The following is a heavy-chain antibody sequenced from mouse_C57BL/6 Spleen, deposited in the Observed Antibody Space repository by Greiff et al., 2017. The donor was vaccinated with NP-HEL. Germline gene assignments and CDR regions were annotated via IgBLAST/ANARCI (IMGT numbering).Heavy chain of an antibody. CDR2: IDPENGDT. V-gene: IGHV14-4*01. CDR3: TTSNPYAMDY. D-gene: IGHD2-5*01. CDR1: GFNIKDDY. J-gene: IGHJ4*01. Sequence: VQLQQSGAELVRPGASVKLSCTASGFNIKDDYMHWVKQRPEQGLEWIGWIDPENGDTEYASKFQGKATITADTSSNTAYQQLSSLTSEDTAVYYCTTSNPYAMDYWGQGTSVTVSS.